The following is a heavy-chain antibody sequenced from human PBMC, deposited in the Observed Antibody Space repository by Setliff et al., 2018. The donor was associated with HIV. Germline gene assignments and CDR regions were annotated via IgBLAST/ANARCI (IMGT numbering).Heavy chain of an antibody. CDR3: ARGLSFYDPGGFDY. J-gene: IGHJ4*02. CDR1: GGSISSYY. CDR2: IYTSGST. D-gene: IGHD3-22*01. V-gene: IGHV4-4*09. Sequence: SETLSLTCTVSGGSISSYYWSWIRQPPGKGLEWIGYIYTSGSTNYNPSLKSRVTISVDTSKSQFSLKLSSVTAADTAVYYCARGLSFYDPGGFDYWGQGTLVTVSS.